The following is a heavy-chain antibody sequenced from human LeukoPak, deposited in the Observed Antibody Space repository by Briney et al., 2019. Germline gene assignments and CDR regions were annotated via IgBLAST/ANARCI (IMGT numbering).Heavy chain of an antibody. CDR3: ASSVVTGGFDY. CDR1: GFTVSSNY. D-gene: IGHD4-23*01. CDR2: IYSGGST. V-gene: IGHV3-53*01. J-gene: IGHJ4*02. Sequence: GGSLRLSCAASGFTVSSNYMSWVRQAPGKGLEWVSVIYSGGSTYYADSVKGRFTISRDNSKNTLYLQMNSLRAEDMAVYYCASSVVTGGFDYWGQGTLVTVSS.